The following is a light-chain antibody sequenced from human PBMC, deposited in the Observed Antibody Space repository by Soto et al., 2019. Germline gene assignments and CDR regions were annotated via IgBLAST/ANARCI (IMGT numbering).Light chain of an antibody. J-gene: IGLJ2*01. CDR2: DVS. CDR3: CSYAGGYTYAV. CDR1: SSDVGTYNY. V-gene: IGLV2-11*01. Sequence: QSALTQPRSVSGPPGQSVSISCSGTSSDVGTYNYVSWYQQHPGKAPKLMIYDVSKRPSGVPDRFSGSKSGNTASLTISGLQAEDEADYYCCSYAGGYTYAVFGGGTKLTVL.